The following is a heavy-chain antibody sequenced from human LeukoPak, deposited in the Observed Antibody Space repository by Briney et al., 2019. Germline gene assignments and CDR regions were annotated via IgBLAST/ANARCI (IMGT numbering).Heavy chain of an antibody. Sequence: ASVKVSCKASEYTFTSYDINWVRQATGQGLEWMGWINPNSGGTNYAQKFQGRVTMTRDTSISTAYMELSRLRSDDTAVYYCAREAHYDSSGYYYGYFQHWGQGTLVTVSS. CDR2: INPNSGGT. J-gene: IGHJ1*01. V-gene: IGHV1-2*02. CDR3: AREAHYDSSGYYYGYFQH. D-gene: IGHD3-22*01. CDR1: EYTFTSYD.